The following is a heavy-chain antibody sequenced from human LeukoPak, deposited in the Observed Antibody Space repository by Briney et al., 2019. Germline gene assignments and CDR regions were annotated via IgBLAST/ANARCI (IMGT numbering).Heavy chain of an antibody. CDR2: IIPIFGTA. J-gene: IGHJ4*02. D-gene: IGHD6-19*01. V-gene: IGHV1-69*13. Sequence: SVKVSCKASGYTFSSYAISWVRQAPGQGLEWMGGIIPIFGTANYAQKFQGRVTITADESTSTAYMELSSLRSEDTAVYYCARHRGIAVEFDYWGQGTLVTVSS. CDR1: GYTFSSYA. CDR3: ARHRGIAVEFDY.